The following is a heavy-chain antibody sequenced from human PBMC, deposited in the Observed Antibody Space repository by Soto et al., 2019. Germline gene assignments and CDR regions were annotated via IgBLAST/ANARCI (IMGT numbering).Heavy chain of an antibody. CDR2: IRSKTDGGTT. CDR3: TDGMAI. CDR1: GFSFSHAW. J-gene: IGHJ6*02. Sequence: EVQLVQSGGGLVKPGGSLRLSCEASGFSFSHAWMNWVRQAPGKGLEWVGRIRSKTDGGTTGFTAPVEGRFTISRDDSKNMLYLQMNSLKTEDTAVYYYTDGMAIWGQGTTVIVSS. V-gene: IGHV3-15*07.